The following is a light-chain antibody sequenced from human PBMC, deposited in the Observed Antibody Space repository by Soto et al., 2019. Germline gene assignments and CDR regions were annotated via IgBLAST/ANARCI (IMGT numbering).Light chain of an antibody. CDR3: SAYTSSSTLSV. J-gene: IGLJ1*01. Sequence: QSALTQPASVSGSPGQSITISCTGTSSDVGGYNYVSWYQQHPGKAPKLMIYDVSNRPSGVSNRFSGSKSGNTASLTISGIQAEDEADDYCSAYTSSSTLSVFGTGTKLTVL. V-gene: IGLV2-14*01. CDR2: DVS. CDR1: SSDVGGYNY.